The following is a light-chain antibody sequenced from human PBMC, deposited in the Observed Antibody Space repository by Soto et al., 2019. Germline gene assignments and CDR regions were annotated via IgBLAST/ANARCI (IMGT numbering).Light chain of an antibody. CDR3: SSYGGSNTVV. V-gene: IGLV2-8*01. Sequence: QSAMTQPPSASGSPGQSVTISCTGSSSDVGGYNYVSWYQQHPGKAPKLMIYEVSKRPSGVPDRLSGSKSGNTASLTVSGLQAEVEPDYYCSSYGGSNTVVFGGGTKLTVL. J-gene: IGLJ2*01. CDR2: EVS. CDR1: SSDVGGYNY.